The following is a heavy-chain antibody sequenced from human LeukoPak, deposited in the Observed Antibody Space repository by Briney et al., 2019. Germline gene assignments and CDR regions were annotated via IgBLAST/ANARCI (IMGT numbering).Heavy chain of an antibody. Sequence: KPSETLSLTCAVYGGSFSGYYWSWIRQPPGKGLEWIGEINHSGSTNYNPSLKSRVTISVDTSKNQFSLRLSSVTAADTAVYYCATVPPSYCSGGSCYSERSWFDPWGQGTLVTVSS. J-gene: IGHJ5*02. V-gene: IGHV4-34*01. CDR1: GGSFSGYY. CDR2: INHSGST. D-gene: IGHD2-15*01. CDR3: ATVPPSYCSGGSCYSERSWFDP.